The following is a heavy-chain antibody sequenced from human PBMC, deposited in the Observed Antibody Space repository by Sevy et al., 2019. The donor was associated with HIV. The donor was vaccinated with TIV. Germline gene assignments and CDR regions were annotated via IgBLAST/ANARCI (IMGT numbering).Heavy chain of an antibody. CDR2: IIPIFGTA. D-gene: IGHD2-2*01. J-gene: IGHJ6*02. CDR1: GGTFSSYA. V-gene: IGHV1-69*13. CDR3: AQSKSYYLDFEDIVVVPAAAPLDYYYGMDV. Sequence: ASVKVSCKASGGTFSSYAISWVRQAPGQGLEWMGGIIPIFGTANYAQKFQGRVTITADESTSTAYMELSSLRSEDTDVYYCAQSKSYYLDFEDIVVVPAAAPLDYYYGMDVWGQGTTVTVSS.